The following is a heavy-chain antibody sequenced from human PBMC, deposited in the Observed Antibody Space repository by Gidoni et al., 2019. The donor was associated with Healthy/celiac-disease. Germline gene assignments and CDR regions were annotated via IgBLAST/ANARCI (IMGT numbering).Heavy chain of an antibody. V-gene: IGHV4-34*01. Sequence: QVQLQQVRAGLLETSHTLSLTCAVYGCSFSCYYWGLIRQPPGKGLEWIGEINHSGSTNYNPSIKSRVTISVDTSKIQFSLKLSSVTAADTAVYYCARDLYDGSGSYSLYYYYGMDVWGQGTTVTVSS. D-gene: IGHD3-10*01. CDR3: ARDLYDGSGSYSLYYYYGMDV. J-gene: IGHJ6*02. CDR1: GCSFSCYY. CDR2: INHSGST.